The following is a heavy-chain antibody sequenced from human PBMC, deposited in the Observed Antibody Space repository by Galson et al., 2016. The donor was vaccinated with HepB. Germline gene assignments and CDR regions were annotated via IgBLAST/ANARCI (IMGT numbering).Heavy chain of an antibody. Sequence: QSGAEVKKPGESLRLSCKASGYSFTSYWIHWVHQMPGKGLEWMGAIDPTDSNTNYSPSFQGHVTLSADKSVNTAYLQWSNLKASDTATYYCARAYNWDDEDSGLDVWGQGTSVTVSS. CDR1: GYSFTSYW. CDR2: IDPTDSNT. CDR3: ARAYNWDDEDSGLDV. D-gene: IGHD1-1*01. J-gene: IGHJ6*02. V-gene: IGHV5-10-1*01.